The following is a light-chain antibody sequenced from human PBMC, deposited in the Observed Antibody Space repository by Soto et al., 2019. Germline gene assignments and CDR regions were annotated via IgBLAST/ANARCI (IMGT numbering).Light chain of an antibody. J-gene: IGKJ4*01. CDR1: QTVTK. Sequence: EIVLTQSPGTLSLSPGERATLSCRASQTVTKLAWYQQQPGQAPRLLIYAASNRATGIPDRFSGSGSGTDFTLTISRLEPEDSAVYYCQQYGSSPPLSFGGGTKVDIK. CDR3: QQYGSSPPLS. CDR2: AAS. V-gene: IGKV3-20*01.